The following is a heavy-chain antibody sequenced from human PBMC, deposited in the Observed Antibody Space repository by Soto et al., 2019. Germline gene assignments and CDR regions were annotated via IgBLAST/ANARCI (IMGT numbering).Heavy chain of an antibody. CDR3: AKDTPQKKNTIFGRYYYGMDV. CDR1: GFTFSSYA. V-gene: IGHV3-23*01. Sequence: GGSLRLSCAASGFTFSSYAMSWVRQAPGKGLEWVSAISGSGGSTYYADSVKGRFTISRDNSKNTLYLQMNSLRAEDTAVYYCAKDTPQKKNTIFGRYYYGMDVWGQGTTVTVSS. CDR2: ISGSGGST. J-gene: IGHJ6*02. D-gene: IGHD3-3*01.